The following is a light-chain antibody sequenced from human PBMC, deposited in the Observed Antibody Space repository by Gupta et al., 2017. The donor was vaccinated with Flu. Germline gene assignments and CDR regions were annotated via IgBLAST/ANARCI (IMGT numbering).Light chain of an antibody. Sequence: DIQMTQSPSTLSASVGDRVTITCRASQSISSWLAWYQQNPGKAPKLLIYKASNLESGVSSRFSGGGSGTEFTLTINSLQPDDFASYYCQQYNSYSYTFGQGTKLEIK. CDR2: KAS. CDR3: QQYNSYSYT. J-gene: IGKJ2*01. CDR1: QSISSW. V-gene: IGKV1-5*03.